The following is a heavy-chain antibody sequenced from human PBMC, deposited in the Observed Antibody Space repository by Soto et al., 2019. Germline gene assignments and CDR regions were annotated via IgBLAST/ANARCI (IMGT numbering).Heavy chain of an antibody. J-gene: IGHJ5*02. V-gene: IGHV4-34*01. CDR2: INHSGST. Sequence: SETLSLTCAVYGGSFSGYYWSWIRQPPGKGLEWIGEINHSGSTNYNPSLKSRVTISVDTSKNQFSLKLSSVTAADTAVYYCARGWHSIAAAGTKPGWFDPWGQGTLVTVSS. CDR3: ARGWHSIAAAGTKPGWFDP. CDR1: GGSFSGYY. D-gene: IGHD6-13*01.